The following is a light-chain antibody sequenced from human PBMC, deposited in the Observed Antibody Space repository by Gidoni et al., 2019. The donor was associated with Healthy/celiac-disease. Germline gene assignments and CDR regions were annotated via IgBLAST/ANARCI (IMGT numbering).Light chain of an antibody. CDR2: DAS. Sequence: EIVLTQSPATLSLSPGERATLSCRASQSVSSDLAWYQQKPGQAPRLLIYDASTRPTGIPARFSGSGSGTDFTLTISSLEPEDFAVYYCQQRSNWPPYTFGQGTKLEIK. CDR3: QQRSNWPPYT. CDR1: QSVSSD. V-gene: IGKV3-11*01. J-gene: IGKJ2*01.